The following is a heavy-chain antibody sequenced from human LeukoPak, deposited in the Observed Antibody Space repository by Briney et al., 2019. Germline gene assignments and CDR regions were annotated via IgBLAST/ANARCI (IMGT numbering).Heavy chain of an antibody. CDR3: ARDPTSIFGVVIQAYFDY. Sequence: ASVKVSCKASGYTFTGYYMHWVRQAPEQGLEWMGWINPNSGGTNYAQKFQGRVTMARDTSISTAYMELSRLRSDDTAVYYCARDPTSIFGVVIQAYFDYWGQGTLVTVSS. D-gene: IGHD3-3*01. CDR2: INPNSGGT. V-gene: IGHV1-2*02. J-gene: IGHJ4*02. CDR1: GYTFTGYY.